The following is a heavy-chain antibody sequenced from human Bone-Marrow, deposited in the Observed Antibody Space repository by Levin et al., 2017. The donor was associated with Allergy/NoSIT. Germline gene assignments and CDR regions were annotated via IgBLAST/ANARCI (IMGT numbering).Heavy chain of an antibody. Sequence: SCAASGFIFSSDGMHWVRQAPGKGLEWVALISNDGSNKYYADPVKGRFTISRDNTKNTLYLQMNNLRPNDTAVYYCAKERFLVDYWGQGTLVTVSS. D-gene: IGHD3-16*01. CDR1: GFIFSSDG. CDR2: ISNDGSNK. V-gene: IGHV3-30*18. CDR3: AKERFLVDY. J-gene: IGHJ4*02.